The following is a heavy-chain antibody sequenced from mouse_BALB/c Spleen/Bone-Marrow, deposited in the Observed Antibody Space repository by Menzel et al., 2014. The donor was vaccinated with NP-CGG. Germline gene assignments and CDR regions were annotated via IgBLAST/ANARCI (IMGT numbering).Heavy chain of an antibody. CDR1: GFTFSSFG. V-gene: IGHV5-17*02. Sequence: EVQLQQSGGGLVQPGGSRKLSCAASGFTFSSFGMHWVRQAPEKGLEWVAFISSGSSPIFYADTVKGRFTISRDNPKNTLFLQMTSLRSEDTAMYYCTRGGNWEDFDYWGQGTTLTGSS. CDR3: TRGGNWEDFDY. CDR2: ISSGSSPI. D-gene: IGHD4-1*01. J-gene: IGHJ2*01.